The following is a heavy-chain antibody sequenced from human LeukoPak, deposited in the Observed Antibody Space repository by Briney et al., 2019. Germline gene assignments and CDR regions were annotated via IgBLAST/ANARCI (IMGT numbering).Heavy chain of an antibody. CDR2: MXXXAXCT. Sequence: GFTFXMXXXSXVRXXPGXGXXWVASMXXXAXCTFYADSVKGRFTISRDNSKKILYVKMNSLRAGDRAIYYCAKDRPNFYENSGHYYRRDGDSWGQGTLVTVSS. D-gene: IGHD3-22*01. J-gene: IGHJ5*01. CDR3: AKDRPNFYENSGHYYRRDGDS. V-gene: IGHV3-23*01. CDR1: GFTFXMXX.